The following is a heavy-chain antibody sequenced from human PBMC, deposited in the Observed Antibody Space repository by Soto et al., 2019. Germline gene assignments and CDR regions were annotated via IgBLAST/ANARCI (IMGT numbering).Heavy chain of an antibody. D-gene: IGHD2-8*01. CDR2: ISSSGGST. J-gene: IGHJ4*02. CDR3: ASSGGYCTDGVCSNFF. Sequence: EVQLLESGGGLVQPGGSLRLSCAASGFTFSSYAMSWVRQAPGKGLEWVSGISSSGGSTYYADSVKGRFTISRDNSKNTLYLQMNSLRAEDTAVYYCASSGGYCTDGVCSNFFWGQGTLVTVSS. CDR1: GFTFSSYA. V-gene: IGHV3-23*01.